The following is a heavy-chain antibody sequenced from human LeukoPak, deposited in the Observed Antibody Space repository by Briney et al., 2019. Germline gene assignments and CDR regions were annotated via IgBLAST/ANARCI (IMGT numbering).Heavy chain of an antibody. J-gene: IGHJ4*02. V-gene: IGHV4-30-2*01. CDR1: GGSISSGGYS. Sequence: NPSETLSLTCTVSGGSISSGGYSWSWIRQPPGKGLEWIGYIYHSGSTYYNPSLKSRVTISVDRSKNQFSLKLSSVTAADTAVYYCAREGNYYDSSGYYDYWGQGTLVTVSS. CDR2: IYHSGST. D-gene: IGHD3-22*01. CDR3: AREGNYYDSSGYYDY.